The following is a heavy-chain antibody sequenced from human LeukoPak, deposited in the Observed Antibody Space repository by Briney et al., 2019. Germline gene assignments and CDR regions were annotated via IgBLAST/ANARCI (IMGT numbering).Heavy chain of an antibody. CDR1: GFTFSSYA. V-gene: IGHV3-30-3*01. D-gene: IGHD6-19*01. CDR3: ARPKGQWLVLDY. J-gene: IGHJ4*02. Sequence: PGGSLRLSCAASGFTFSSYAMHWVRQAPGKGLEWVAVLSYDGSNKYYADPVKGRFTISRDNSKNTLYLQMNSLRAEDTAVYYCARPKGQWLVLDYWGQGTLVTVSS. CDR2: LSYDGSNK.